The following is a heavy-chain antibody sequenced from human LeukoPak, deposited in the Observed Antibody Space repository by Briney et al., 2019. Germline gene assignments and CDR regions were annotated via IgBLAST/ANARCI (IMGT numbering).Heavy chain of an antibody. CDR2: ISSSSSYI. Sequence: PGRSLRLSCAASGFTFSSYSMNWVRQAPGKGLEWVSSISSSSSYIYYADSVKGRFTISRDNAKNSLYLQMNSLRAEDTAVYYCARWREPELLNGMDVWGQGTTVTVSS. V-gene: IGHV3-21*01. CDR1: GFTFSSYS. CDR3: ARWREPELLNGMDV. J-gene: IGHJ6*02. D-gene: IGHD1-26*01.